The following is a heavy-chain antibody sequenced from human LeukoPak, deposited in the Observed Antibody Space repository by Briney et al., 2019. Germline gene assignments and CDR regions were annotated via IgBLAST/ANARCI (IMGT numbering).Heavy chain of an antibody. CDR1: GYTFTSYD. J-gene: IGHJ4*02. Sequence: ASVKVSCKASGYTFTSYDINWVRQATGQGLEWMGWMNPNSGNTNYAQKLQGRVTMTTDTSTSTAYVELRSLRSDDTAVYYCARDLNYYDSSGYGHYWGQGTLVTVSS. D-gene: IGHD3-22*01. CDR3: ARDLNYYDSSGYGHY. CDR2: MNPNSGNT. V-gene: IGHV1-18*01.